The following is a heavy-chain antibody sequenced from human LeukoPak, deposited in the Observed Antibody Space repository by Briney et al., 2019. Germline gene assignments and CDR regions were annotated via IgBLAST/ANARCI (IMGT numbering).Heavy chain of an antibody. CDR3: ATSQSTSWYY. J-gene: IGHJ4*02. V-gene: IGHV4-34*01. D-gene: IGHD6-13*01. CDR1: GGSISTYY. Sequence: SETLSLTCTASGGSISTYYWNWIRQPPGKGLEWIGEINHSGSTTYNPSLKSRVTMSVDTSKNQFSLKLTSVTAADTAVYYCATSQSTSWYYWGQGTLVTVSS. CDR2: INHSGST.